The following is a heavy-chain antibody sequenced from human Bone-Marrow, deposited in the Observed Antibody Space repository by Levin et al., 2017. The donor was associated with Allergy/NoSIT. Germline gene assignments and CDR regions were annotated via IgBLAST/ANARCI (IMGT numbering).Heavy chain of an antibody. D-gene: IGHD2-2*01. V-gene: IGHV1-18*01. CDR2: VSTFSGDR. J-gene: IGHJ5*02. CDR3: ARDSMTYCSSSSCYRRTWFDP. CDR1: DYTFSTFG. Sequence: AASVKVSCQASDYTFSTFGINWVRQAPGQGLEWLGWVSTFSGDRKYAQNVQGRVTFTTDTSTSTAYMELRSLRSDDTAVYYCARDSMTYCSSSSCYRRTWFDPWGQGTLVTVSS.